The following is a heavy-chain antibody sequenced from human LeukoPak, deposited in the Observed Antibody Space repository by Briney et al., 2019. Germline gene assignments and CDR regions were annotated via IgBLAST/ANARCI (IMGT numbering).Heavy chain of an antibody. CDR2: IRNDGSMT. Sequence: GGSLRLSCAASGFSFSTYWMHWVRQAPGKGLVWVSRIRNDGSMTFYADSVKGRFTISRDNAKNSLYLQMNSLRAEDTAVYYCARGPVGGSAHLDAFDIWGQGTMVTVSS. J-gene: IGHJ3*02. D-gene: IGHD2-15*01. CDR3: ARGPVGGSAHLDAFDI. CDR1: GFSFSTYW. V-gene: IGHV3-74*01.